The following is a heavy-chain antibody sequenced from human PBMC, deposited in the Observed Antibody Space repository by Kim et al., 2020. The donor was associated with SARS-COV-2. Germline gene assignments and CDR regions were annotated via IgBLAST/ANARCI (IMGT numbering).Heavy chain of an antibody. CDR1: GGSFSGYY. J-gene: IGHJ4*02. CDR2: INHSGST. D-gene: IGHD6-19*01. Sequence: SETLSLTCAVYGGSFSGYYWSWIRQPPGKGLEWIGEINHSGSTNYNPSLKSRVTISVDTSKNQFSLKLSSVTAADTAVYYCARRRAVAFFFDYWGQGTLVTVSS. V-gene: IGHV4-34*01. CDR3: ARRRAVAFFFDY.